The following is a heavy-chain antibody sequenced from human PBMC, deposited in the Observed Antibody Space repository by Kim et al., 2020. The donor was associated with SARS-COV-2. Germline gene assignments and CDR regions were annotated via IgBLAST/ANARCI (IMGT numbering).Heavy chain of an antibody. CDR3: ARAKEQTHNWNYVLWFDP. J-gene: IGHJ5*02. D-gene: IGHD1-7*01. CDR2: TYYRSKWYN. V-gene: IGHV6-1*01. CDR1: GDSVSSNSAA. Sequence: SQTLSLTCAISGDSVSSNSAAWNWIRQSPSRGLEWLGRTYYRSKWYNDYAVSVKSRITINPDTSKNQFSLQLNSVTPEDTAVYYCARAKEQTHNWNYVLWFDPWGQGTLVTVSS.